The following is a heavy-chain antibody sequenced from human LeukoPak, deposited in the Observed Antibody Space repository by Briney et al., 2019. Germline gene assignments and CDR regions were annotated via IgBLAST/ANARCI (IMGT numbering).Heavy chain of an antibody. CDR3: ARDYGYGGRVFDY. Sequence: SETLSLTCAVYGGSFSGYYWSWIRQPPGKGLEWIGEINHSGSTNYNPSLKSRVTISVDTSKDQFSLKLSSVTAADTAVYYCARDYGYGGRVFDYWGQGTLVTVSS. D-gene: IGHD2-15*01. J-gene: IGHJ4*02. CDR2: INHSGST. CDR1: GGSFSGYY. V-gene: IGHV4-34*01.